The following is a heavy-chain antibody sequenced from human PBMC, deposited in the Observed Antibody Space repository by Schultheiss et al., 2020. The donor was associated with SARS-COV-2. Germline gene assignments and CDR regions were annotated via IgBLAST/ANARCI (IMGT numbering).Heavy chain of an antibody. D-gene: IGHD3-3*01. V-gene: IGHV3-23*01. Sequence: SCAASGFTFSSYAMSWVRQAPGKGLEWVSAISGSGGSTYYADSVKGRFTISRDNSKNTLYLQMNSLRAEDTAVYYCAKSGEPDFWSGYYGYWGQGTLVTVSS. CDR2: ISGSGGST. CDR1: GFTFSSYA. J-gene: IGHJ4*02. CDR3: AKSGEPDFWSGYYGY.